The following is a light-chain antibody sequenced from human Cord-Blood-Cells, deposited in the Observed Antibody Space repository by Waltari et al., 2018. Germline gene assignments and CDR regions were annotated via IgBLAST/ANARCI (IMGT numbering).Light chain of an antibody. CDR1: SSDVGGFDY. V-gene: IGLV2-11*01. CDR2: DVS. CDR3: CSYAGSYTWV. Sequence: SALTQPRPVSGSPGPSVTISCTGTSSDVGGFDYVSWDQQHPGKAPKLMIYDVSKRPSGVPDRFSGSKSGNTASLTISGLQAEDEADYYCCSYAGSYTWVFGGGTKLTVL. J-gene: IGLJ3*02.